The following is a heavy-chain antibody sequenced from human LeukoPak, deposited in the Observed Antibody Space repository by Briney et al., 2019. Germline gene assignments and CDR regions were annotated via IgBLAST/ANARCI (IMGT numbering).Heavy chain of an antibody. CDR1: GFTFSSYS. Sequence: GGSLRLSCAASGFTFSSYSMNWVRQAPGKGLEWVSSISSSSSYIYYADSVKGRFTISRDNAKNSLYLQMNSLRAEDTAVYYCARDGSFNGGHWYFDLWGRGTLVTVSS. D-gene: IGHD4-23*01. J-gene: IGHJ2*01. CDR2: ISSSSSYI. V-gene: IGHV3-21*01. CDR3: ARDGSFNGGHWYFDL.